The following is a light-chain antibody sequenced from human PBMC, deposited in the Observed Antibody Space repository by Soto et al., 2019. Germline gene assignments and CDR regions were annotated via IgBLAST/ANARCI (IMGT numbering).Light chain of an antibody. V-gene: IGKV3-20*01. CDR2: GES. J-gene: IGKJ1*01. CDR3: QQYGSSPTT. Sequence: EIVLTKSPGIPSLSPGERATLSCRASQSVSSNLAWYQQKPGQAPRLLIYGESSRATGIPDRFSGSGSGTDFTLSISRLEPEDFAVYYCQQYGSSPTTFGQGTKVDIK. CDR1: QSVSSN.